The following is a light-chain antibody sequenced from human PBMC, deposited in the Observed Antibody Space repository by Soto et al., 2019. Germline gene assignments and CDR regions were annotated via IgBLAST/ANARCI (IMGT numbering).Light chain of an antibody. CDR1: SSDVGGHNY. Sequence: QSALTQPRSVSGSPGRSVTISCTGTSSDVGGHNYVSWYQQHPGKAPQLMIYDVTKRPSGVPDRFSGSKSGSTASLTISGLQAEDEADYYCCSYAGSYTYVFGTGTKVTVL. CDR2: DVT. J-gene: IGLJ1*01. V-gene: IGLV2-11*01. CDR3: CSYAGSYTYV.